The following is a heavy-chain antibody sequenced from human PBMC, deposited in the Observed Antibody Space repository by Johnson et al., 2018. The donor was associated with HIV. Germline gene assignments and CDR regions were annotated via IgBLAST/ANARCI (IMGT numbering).Heavy chain of an antibody. D-gene: IGHD1-26*01. Sequence: QVQLVESGGGVVHPGGSLRLSCAASGFIFNSYGMHWVRQAPGKGLDWVAVISYDGSNKYYGDSVKGRFTISRDNSKNTLYLQMNSLKSEDTAVYYCTTYQVDSGSYYNAFHIWGQGTMVTVSS. V-gene: IGHV3-33*05. CDR1: GFIFNSYG. CDR2: ISYDGSNK. J-gene: IGHJ3*02. CDR3: TTYQVDSGSYYNAFHI.